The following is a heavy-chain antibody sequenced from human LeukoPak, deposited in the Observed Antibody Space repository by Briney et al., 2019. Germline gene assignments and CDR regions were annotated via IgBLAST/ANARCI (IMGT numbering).Heavy chain of an antibody. D-gene: IGHD3-16*02. CDR1: GYTFTSYG. Sequence: ASVKVSCKASGYTFTSYGISWVRQAPGQGLEWMGWISAYNGNTNYAQKLQGRVTMTTDTSTSTAYMELRSLRSDDTAVYYCASDYYDYVWGSYPSQSYWGQGTLVTVSS. V-gene: IGHV1-18*01. J-gene: IGHJ4*02. CDR3: ASDYYDYVWGSYPSQSY. CDR2: ISAYNGNT.